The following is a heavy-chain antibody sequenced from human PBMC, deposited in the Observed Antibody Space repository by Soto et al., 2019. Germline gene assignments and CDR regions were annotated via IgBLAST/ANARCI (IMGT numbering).Heavy chain of an antibody. CDR2: VIPLLDAS. CDR3: ASGKTQMTQDRMGFYYYMHV. D-gene: IGHD2-15*01. J-gene: IGHJ6*03. CDR1: GDTFNNRT. V-gene: IGHV1-69*08. Sequence: QVQLVQSGAEVKKPGSSVKISCTASGDTFNNRTFTWVRRPPGQGLEWMGRVIPLLDASNYAEKFQDRATITEDKSTNTAYLELSGLKSEDSAIYYCASGKTQMTQDRMGFYYYMHVWGKGTTVTVSS.